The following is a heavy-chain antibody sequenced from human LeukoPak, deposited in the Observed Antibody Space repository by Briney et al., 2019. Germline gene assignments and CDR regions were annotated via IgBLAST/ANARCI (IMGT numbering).Heavy chain of an antibody. V-gene: IGHV3-23*01. CDR2: ISGSGDST. J-gene: IGHJ4*02. CDR1: GFTFSNYA. CDR3: ARRSGIAVAGAFDY. Sequence: GGSLRLSCAASGFTFSNYAMRWVRQAPGKWLEWVSGISGSGDSTYYADSVKGRFTISRDNSKNTLYLQMNSLRTEDTAVYYCARRSGIAVAGAFDYWGQGTLVTVSS. D-gene: IGHD6-19*01.